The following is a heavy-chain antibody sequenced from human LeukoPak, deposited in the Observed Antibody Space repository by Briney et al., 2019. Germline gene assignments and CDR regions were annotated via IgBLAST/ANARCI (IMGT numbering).Heavy chain of an antibody. CDR2: IYPGDSDT. CDR3: ARRGSYSSSWYEDY. D-gene: IGHD6-13*01. CDR1: GYSFTSYW. J-gene: IGHJ4*02. Sequence: GESLKISCKGSGYSFTSYWIAWVRQMPGKGLEWMGIIYPGDSDTRYNPSFQAQVTFSADMSISTAYLQWSSLKASDTAMYYCARRGSYSSSWYEDYWGQGTLVTVSS. V-gene: IGHV5-51*01.